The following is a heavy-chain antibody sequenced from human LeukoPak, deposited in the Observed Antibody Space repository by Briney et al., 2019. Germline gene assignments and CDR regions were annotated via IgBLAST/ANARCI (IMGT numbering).Heavy chain of an antibody. Sequence: SGPTLVKPTQTLTLTFTFSGFSLSTSGVGVGWIRQPPGKALEWLALIYWNDDKRYSPSLNSRLTITKDTSKNQVVLTMTNMDPAATATYYCAHRPGSIWFDPWGQGTLVTVSS. CDR3: AHRPGSIWFDP. J-gene: IGHJ5*02. CDR2: IYWNDDK. CDR1: GFSLSTSGVG. V-gene: IGHV2-5*01.